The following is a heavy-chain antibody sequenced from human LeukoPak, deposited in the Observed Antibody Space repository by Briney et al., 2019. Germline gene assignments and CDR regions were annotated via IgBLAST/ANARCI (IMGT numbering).Heavy chain of an antibody. D-gene: IGHD3-10*01. V-gene: IGHV4-34*01. CDR2: INHSGST. Sequence: SETLSLTCAVYGGPFSGYYWSWIRQPPGKGLEWIGEINHSGSTNYNPSLKSRVTISVDTSKNQFSLKLSSVTAADTAVYYCARATYYYGSGSYYSSLWIDYWGQGTLVTVSS. J-gene: IGHJ4*02. CDR1: GGPFSGYY. CDR3: ARATYYYGSGSYYSSLWIDY.